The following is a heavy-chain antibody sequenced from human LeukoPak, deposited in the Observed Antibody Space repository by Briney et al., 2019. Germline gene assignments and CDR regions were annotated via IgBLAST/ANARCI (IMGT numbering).Heavy chain of an antibody. J-gene: IGHJ6*02. CDR1: GGSISSYY. CDR2: IYYSGST. V-gene: IGHV4-59*01. D-gene: IGHD3-16*01. Sequence: SETLSLTCTVSGGSISSYYWSWIRQPPGKGLEWIGYIYYSGSTNYNPSLKSRVTISVDTSKNQFSLKLNSVTAADTAVYYCARGRRGDYYYYYGMDVWGQGTTVTVSS. CDR3: ARGRRGDYYYYYGMDV.